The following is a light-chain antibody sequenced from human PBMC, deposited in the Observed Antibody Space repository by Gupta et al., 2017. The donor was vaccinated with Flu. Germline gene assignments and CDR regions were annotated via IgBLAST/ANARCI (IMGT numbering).Light chain of an antibody. Sequence: EIVLTQSPGTLSLSPGERATLACRASQSVGNNYLAWYQQRPGQAPRLLIYGASRRATGIPDRFGGSGSGTDFTLTISRLEPEDFAVYYCQQYGSSPPSCSFGQGTKLEIK. CDR2: GAS. V-gene: IGKV3-20*01. CDR1: QSVGNNY. J-gene: IGKJ2*04. CDR3: QQYGSSPPSCS.